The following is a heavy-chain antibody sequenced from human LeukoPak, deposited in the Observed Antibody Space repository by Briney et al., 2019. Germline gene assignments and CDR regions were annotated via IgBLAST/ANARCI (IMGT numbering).Heavy chain of an antibody. D-gene: IGHD1-1*01. CDR3: VRDRDGSWYFDL. V-gene: IGHV4-59*01. CDR2: MSYSGST. CDR1: SVSINNYL. J-gene: IGHJ2*01. Sequence: SETLSLTCTVSSVSINNYLWSWIRQSPGKGLEWIGYMSYSGSTNFNPSLKSRVTISRGKSKNQFSLKLNSVTAADTAVYCCVRDRDGSWYFDLWGRGTLVTVSS.